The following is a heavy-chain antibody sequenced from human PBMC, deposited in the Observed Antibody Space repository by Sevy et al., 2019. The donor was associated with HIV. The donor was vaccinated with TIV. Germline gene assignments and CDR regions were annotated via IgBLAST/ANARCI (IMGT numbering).Heavy chain of an antibody. CDR3: ARSYGGKDPTFYGMDV. CDR2: ISYDGSNK. Sequence: GGSLRLSCAASGFTFSSYAMLWVRQAPGKGLEWVAVISYDGSNKYYADSVKGRFTISRDNSKNTLYLQMNSLRAEDTAVYYCARSYGGKDPTFYGMDVWGQGTTVTVSS. CDR1: GFTFSSYA. V-gene: IGHV3-30-3*01. J-gene: IGHJ6*02. D-gene: IGHD4-17*01.